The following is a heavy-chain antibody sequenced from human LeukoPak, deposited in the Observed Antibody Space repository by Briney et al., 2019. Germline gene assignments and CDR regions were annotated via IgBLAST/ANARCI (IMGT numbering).Heavy chain of an antibody. D-gene: IGHD3-10*01. CDR3: ARDLRFGGAY. J-gene: IGHJ4*02. V-gene: IGHV1-2*06. CDR2: NNRNSGGT. CDR1: GYTFTGYY. Sequence: ASVKVSCKASGYTFTGYYMHWVGQAREKGLEWMGRNNRNSGGTNNAQKFQGRVTMTRDTSISTAYMELSRLRSDDTAVYYCARDLRFGGAYWGQGTLVTVSS.